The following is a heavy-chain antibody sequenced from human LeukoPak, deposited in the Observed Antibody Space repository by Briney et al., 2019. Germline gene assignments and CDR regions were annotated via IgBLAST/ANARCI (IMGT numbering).Heavy chain of an antibody. CDR3: ARHGLPYSSSSRYYFDY. CDR1: GGSISSSSYY. J-gene: IGHJ4*02. V-gene: IGHV4-39*01. CDR2: IYYSGST. Sequence: TTSETLSLTCTVSGGSISSSSYYWGWIRQPPGKGLEWIGGIYYSGSTYYNPSLKSRVTISVDTSKNQFSLKLSSVTAADTAVYYCARHGLPYSSSSRYYFDYWGQGTLVTVSS. D-gene: IGHD6-6*01.